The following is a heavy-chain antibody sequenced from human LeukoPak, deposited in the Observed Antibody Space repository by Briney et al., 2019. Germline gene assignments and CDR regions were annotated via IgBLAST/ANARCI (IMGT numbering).Heavy chain of an antibody. D-gene: IGHD2-15*01. Sequence: SGTLSLTCAVYGDSFSAYFWNWIRQAPGKPLEYIGEINHRGSSHYNPSLKPRVTLSVDTSKNQFSLMLTSVTAADTALYFCARGSSFDGYCSAGACDAGYYDSWGQGTPVTVSS. J-gene: IGHJ4*02. CDR3: ARGSSFDGYCSAGACDAGYYDS. V-gene: IGHV4-34*01. CDR2: INHRGSS. CDR1: GDSFSAYF.